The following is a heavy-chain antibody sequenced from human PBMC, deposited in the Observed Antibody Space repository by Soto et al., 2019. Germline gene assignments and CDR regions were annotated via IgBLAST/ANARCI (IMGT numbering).Heavy chain of an antibody. Sequence: RGSLRLSCTDSAFTFTSHAMHLVRQAPGKGLEWVAVISYDGSNKYYADSVKGRFTISRDNSKNTLYLQMNSLRAEDTAVYYCASVDTAMVTVSYFDYWGQGT. D-gene: IGHD5-18*01. CDR3: ASVDTAMVTVSYFDY. V-gene: IGHV3-30-3*01. J-gene: IGHJ4*02. CDR2: ISYDGSNK. CDR1: AFTFTSHA.